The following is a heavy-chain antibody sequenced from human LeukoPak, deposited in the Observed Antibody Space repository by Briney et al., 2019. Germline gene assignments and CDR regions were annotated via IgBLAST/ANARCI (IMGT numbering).Heavy chain of an antibody. J-gene: IGHJ5*02. CDR2: INPSDGGT. D-gene: IGHD6-19*01. V-gene: IGHV1-46*01. CDR1: GYTFTSYD. CDR3: ARVIAVAGNWFDP. Sequence: ASVKVSCKGSGYTFTSYDINWVRQAPGQGLEWMGIINPSDGGTSYAQKFQGRVTMTTDTSTSTAYMELRSLRSDDTAVYYCARVIAVAGNWFDPWGQGTLVTVSS.